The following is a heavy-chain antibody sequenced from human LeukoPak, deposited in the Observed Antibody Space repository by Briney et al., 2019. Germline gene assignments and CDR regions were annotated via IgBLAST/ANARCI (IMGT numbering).Heavy chain of an antibody. CDR2: IYYSGST. CDR1: GGSISSHY. CDR3: ARDRYALDF. Sequence: SETLSLTCTVSGGSISSHYWSWLRQSPGKGLECIGYIYYSGSTNYNPSLKSRVTISVDTSKNQFSLKLSSVTAADTAVYYCARDRYALDFWGQGTMVTVSS. V-gene: IGHV4-59*11. J-gene: IGHJ3*01.